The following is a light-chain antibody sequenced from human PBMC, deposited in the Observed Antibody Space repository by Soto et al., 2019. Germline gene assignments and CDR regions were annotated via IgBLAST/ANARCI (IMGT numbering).Light chain of an antibody. J-gene: IGKJ1*01. CDR3: QQSYSSPQT. CDR2: WAA. V-gene: IGKV4-1*01. CDR1: QSVLYSSNNKNY. Sequence: DIVMTQSPDSLAVSLGERATINCRSSQSVLYSSNNKNYLAWYQQKPGQPPKLLIYWAATRDSGVPDRFSGSGSGTDFTLPISSLQAEDVAVYYCQQSYSSPQTFGQGTKVEIK.